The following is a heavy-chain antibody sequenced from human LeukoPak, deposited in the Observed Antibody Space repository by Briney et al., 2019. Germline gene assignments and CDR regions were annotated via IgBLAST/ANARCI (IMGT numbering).Heavy chain of an antibody. CDR2: IGGGNGDT. CDR1: GYNFFKYA. CDR3: ARDQSRDIRVDFDY. V-gene: IGHV1-3*01. Sequence: ASVKVSCKTSGYNFFKYAIHWVRQAPGQSFEWMGWIGGGNGDTRFSQKFQDRVSFTRDTFATTVYMELTSLRSEDTAVYYCARDQSRDIRVDFDYWGQGALVVVSS. D-gene: IGHD5-24*01. J-gene: IGHJ4*02.